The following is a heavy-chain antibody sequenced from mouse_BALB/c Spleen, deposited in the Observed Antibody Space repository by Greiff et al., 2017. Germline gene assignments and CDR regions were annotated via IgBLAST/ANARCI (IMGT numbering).Heavy chain of an antibody. CDR2: ISSGGSYT. Sequence: EVKLMESGGDLVKPGGSLKLSCAASGFTFSSYGMSWVRQTPDKRLEWVATISSGGSYTYYPDSVKGRFTISRDNAKNTLYLQMSSLKSEDTAMYYCARETTVVADYAMDDWGQGTSVTVSS. CDR1: GFTFSSYG. J-gene: IGHJ4*01. CDR3: ARETTVVADYAMDD. D-gene: IGHD1-1*01. V-gene: IGHV5-6*01.